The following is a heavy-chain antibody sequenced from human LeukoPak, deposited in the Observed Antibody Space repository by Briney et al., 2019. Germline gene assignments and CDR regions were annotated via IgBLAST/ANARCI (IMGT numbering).Heavy chain of an antibody. CDR2: ISSSGGSI. D-gene: IGHD1-26*01. CDR3: AKSKLKDFFED. Sequence: GGSLRLSCEASEFTLSIYAMNWVRQAPGKGLEWVSIISSSGGSIYYADSVKGRFTISRDNSKNTLYLQMNSLRAEDTAVYYCAKSKLKDFFEDWGQGTLVTVSS. J-gene: IGHJ4*02. V-gene: IGHV3-23*01. CDR1: EFTLSIYA.